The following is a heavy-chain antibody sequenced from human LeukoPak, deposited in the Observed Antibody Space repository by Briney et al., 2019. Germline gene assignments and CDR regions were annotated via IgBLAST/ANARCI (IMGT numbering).Heavy chain of an antibody. CDR1: GGSISSYY. V-gene: IGHV4-59*01. D-gene: IGHD5-18*01. CDR3: ARDLRRYSYGEAFDI. J-gene: IGHJ3*02. Sequence: SETLSLTCTVSGGSISSYYWSWLRQPPGKGLEWIGYIYYSGSTNYNPSLKSRVTISVDTSKNQFSLKLSSVTAADTAVYYCARDLRRYSYGEAFDIWGQGTMVTVSS. CDR2: IYYSGST.